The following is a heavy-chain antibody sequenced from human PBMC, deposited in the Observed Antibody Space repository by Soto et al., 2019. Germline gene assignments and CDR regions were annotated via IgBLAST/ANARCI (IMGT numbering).Heavy chain of an antibody. CDR3: AREYYYTMDV. CDR2: IDSSTKYT. J-gene: IGHJ6*02. CDR1: GFTFRDYY. Sequence: QVQLVESGGGLVRPGGSLRLSCEASGFTFRDYYMTWFRQAPGKGLEWLSYIDSSTKYTNYADSVKGRFTISRDNAKNSLYLQMNSLSAADTAVYYCAREYYYTMDVWGQGTMVTVSS. V-gene: IGHV3-11*05.